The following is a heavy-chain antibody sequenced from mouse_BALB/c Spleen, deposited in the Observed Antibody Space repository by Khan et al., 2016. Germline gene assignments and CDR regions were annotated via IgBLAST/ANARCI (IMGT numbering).Heavy chain of an antibody. D-gene: IGHD2-10*01. CDR1: GYTFTEYT. CDR3: ARSGAYYGNPAWFAY. Sequence: VRLQQSGPELVKPGASVKISCKTSGYTFTEYTMHWVKQSHGKSLEWIGGINHNNGGTSYKQKLKGKATLTVDTTSSTAYLELRILTSEAAAVYYCARSGAYYGNPAWFAYWGQGTLVTVSA. CDR2: INHNNGGT. J-gene: IGHJ3*01. V-gene: IGHV1-18*01.